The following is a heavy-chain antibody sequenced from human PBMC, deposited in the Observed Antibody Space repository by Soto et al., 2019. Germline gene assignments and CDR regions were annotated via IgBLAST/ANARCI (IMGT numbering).Heavy chain of an antibody. CDR1: GFTFSSYS. CDR3: ARHPERIAEIGWFDP. D-gene: IGHD6-13*01. Sequence: EVQLVESGGGLVQPGGSLRLSCAASGFTFSSYSMNWVRQAPGKGLEWVSYISSNNSTIYYADSVKGRLTIARDNAKNSLDLQMNSLRAEDTVVYYCARHPERIAEIGWFDPWGQGTLVTVSS. V-gene: IGHV3-48*01. J-gene: IGHJ5*02. CDR2: ISSNNSTI.